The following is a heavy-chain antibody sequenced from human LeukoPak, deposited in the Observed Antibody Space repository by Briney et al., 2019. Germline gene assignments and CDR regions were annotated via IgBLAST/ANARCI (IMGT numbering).Heavy chain of an antibody. CDR3: ARVYDNSGYYSPYFDY. CDR2: ISSSSSYI. CDR1: GFTFSTYS. J-gene: IGHJ4*02. Sequence: PGGSLRLSCAASGFTFSTYSMNWVRQAPGKGLEWVSSISSSSSYIYYADSVKGRFTISRDNAKNSLYLQMNSLRAEDTAVYYCARVYDNSGYYSPYFDYWGQGTLVTVSS. V-gene: IGHV3-21*03. D-gene: IGHD3-22*01.